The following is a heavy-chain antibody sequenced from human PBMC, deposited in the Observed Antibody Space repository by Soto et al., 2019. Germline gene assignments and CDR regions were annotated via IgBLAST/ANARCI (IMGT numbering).Heavy chain of an antibody. V-gene: IGHV3-30*18. CDR3: AKPRVVGYCSGGSCYTFDY. CDR2: ISYDGNNK. J-gene: IGHJ4*02. D-gene: IGHD2-15*01. CDR1: GFTFSSYG. Sequence: GGSLRLSCAASGFTFSSYGMHWVRQAPGKGLEWVAVISYDGNNKYYADSVKGRFTISRDNSKNTLYLQMNSLRAEDTAVYYCAKPRVVGYCSGGSCYTFDYWGQGTLVTVSS.